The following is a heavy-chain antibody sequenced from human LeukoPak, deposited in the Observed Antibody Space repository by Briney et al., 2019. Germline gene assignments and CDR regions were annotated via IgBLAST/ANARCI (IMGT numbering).Heavy chain of an antibody. CDR1: GFTFSSYA. CDR3: AKEGYCSSTSCKDAFDI. CDR2: ISYDGSNK. V-gene: IGHV3-30-3*01. Sequence: GRSLRLSCAASGFTFSSYAMHWVRQAPGKGLEWVAAISYDGSNKYYADSVKGRFTISRDNSKNTLYLQMNSLRAEDTAVYYCAKEGYCSSTSCKDAFDIWGQGTMVTVSS. J-gene: IGHJ3*02. D-gene: IGHD2-2*01.